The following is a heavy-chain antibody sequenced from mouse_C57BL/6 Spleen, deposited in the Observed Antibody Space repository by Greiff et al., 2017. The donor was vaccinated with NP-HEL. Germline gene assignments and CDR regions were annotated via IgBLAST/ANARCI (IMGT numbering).Heavy chain of an antibody. Sequence: VQLQQPGAELVKPGASVKMSCKASGYTFTSYWITWVKQRPGQGLEWIGDIYPGSGSTNYNEKFKSKATLTVDTSSSTAYMQLSSLTSEDSSVYYCARSDYYGSSYGDYWGQGTTLTVSS. J-gene: IGHJ2*01. CDR3: ARSDYYGSSYGDY. V-gene: IGHV1-55*01. CDR1: GYTFTSYW. CDR2: IYPGSGST. D-gene: IGHD1-1*01.